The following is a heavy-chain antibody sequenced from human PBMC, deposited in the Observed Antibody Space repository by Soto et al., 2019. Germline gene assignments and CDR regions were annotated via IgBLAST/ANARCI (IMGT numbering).Heavy chain of an antibody. CDR3: ARGMTSGSFPPFDL. D-gene: IGHD1-26*01. J-gene: IGHJ4*02. V-gene: IGHV1-69*13. CDR2: FSPILGAP. Sequence: SVKVSCKASGGTFPSYSFSWVRQAPGQGLEWMGGFSPILGAPNYAQNFLDRVTITADEFTSTVYLELSSLRSEDTAVYYCARGMTSGSFPPFDLRGQGAPVTVSS. CDR1: GGTFPSYS.